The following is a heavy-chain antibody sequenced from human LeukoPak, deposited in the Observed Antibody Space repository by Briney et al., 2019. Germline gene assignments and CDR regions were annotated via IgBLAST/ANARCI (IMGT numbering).Heavy chain of an antibody. J-gene: IGHJ4*02. Sequence: GSLRLSCAASGFTFGSYSMNWVRQAPGRGLEWVSSIRFTGSYIYYADSVEGRFTISRDDAKNLLSLQMISLRVEDTAVYYCAIDPNWGTHSWGQGVLVTVSS. D-gene: IGHD7-27*01. CDR2: IRFTGSYI. CDR1: GFTFGSYS. CDR3: AIDPNWGTHS. V-gene: IGHV3-21*01.